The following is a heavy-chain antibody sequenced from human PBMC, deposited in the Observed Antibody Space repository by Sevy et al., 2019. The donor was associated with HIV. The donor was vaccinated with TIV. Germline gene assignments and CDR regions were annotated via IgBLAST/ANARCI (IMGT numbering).Heavy chain of an antibody. CDR3: ARERITMVRGVMDYYYMDV. J-gene: IGHJ6*03. CDR1: GGSISSGSYY. D-gene: IGHD3-10*01. Sequence: SETLSLTCTVSGGSISSGSYYWSWIRQPAGKGLEWIGRIYTSGSTNYNPSLKSRVTISVDTSKNQFSLKLSSVTAADTAVYYCARERITMVRGVMDYYYMDVWGKGTTVTVSS. V-gene: IGHV4-61*02. CDR2: IYTSGST.